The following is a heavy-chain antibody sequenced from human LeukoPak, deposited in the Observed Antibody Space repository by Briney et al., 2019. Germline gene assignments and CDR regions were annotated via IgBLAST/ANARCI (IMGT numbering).Heavy chain of an antibody. Sequence: ASVKVSCKASGYTFTGYYMHWVRQAPGQGLEWMGWINPNSGGTNYAQKFQGRVTMTRDTSISTAYMELSRLRSDDTAVYYCARVAVTQYWYFDLWGRGTLVTVSS. CDR1: GYTFTGYY. CDR3: ARVAVTQYWYFDL. J-gene: IGHJ2*01. D-gene: IGHD4-17*01. CDR2: INPNSGGT. V-gene: IGHV1-2*02.